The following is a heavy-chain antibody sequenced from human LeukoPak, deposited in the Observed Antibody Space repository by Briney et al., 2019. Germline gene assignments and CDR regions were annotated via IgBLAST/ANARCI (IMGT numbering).Heavy chain of an antibody. CDR3: AKKSDRSWSDYFDS. J-gene: IGHJ4*02. V-gene: IGHV3-23*01. CDR1: GFTVSNYA. CDR2: ISGGGDIT. Sequence: GGSLRLSCAASGFTVSNYAMSWVRQAPGKGLEWVSAISGGGDITFYADSVKGCFTISRDTSKNTLHLQMNSLRAEDTALYYCAKKSDRSWSDYFDSWGQGTLVTVSS. D-gene: IGHD6-13*01.